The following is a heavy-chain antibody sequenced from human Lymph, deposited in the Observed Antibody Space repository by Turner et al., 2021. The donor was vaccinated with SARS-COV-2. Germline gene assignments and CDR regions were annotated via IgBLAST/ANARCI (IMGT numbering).Heavy chain of an antibody. CDR2: ISNSSSYI. D-gene: IGHD4-17*01. CDR1: GFTFSTYS. J-gene: IGHJ4*02. V-gene: IGHV3-21*01. Sequence: EVQLVESGGGLVKPGGSLRLSCAASGFTFSTYSMNWVRQAPGKVLEWISSISNSSSYIYYADSVKGRFTISRDDAKNSLYLQMNSLRAEYTAVYYCARNIPTTADYFDYWGQGTLVTVSS. CDR3: ARNIPTTADYFDY.